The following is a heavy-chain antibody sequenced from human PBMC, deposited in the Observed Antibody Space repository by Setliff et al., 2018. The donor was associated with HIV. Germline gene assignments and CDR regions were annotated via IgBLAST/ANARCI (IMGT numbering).Heavy chain of an antibody. D-gene: IGHD5-12*01. CDR1: GFILSEYT. J-gene: IGHJ4*02. V-gene: IGHV3-23*01. CDR3: ARDWRSGYDLNFDY. CDR2: IGGSGT. Sequence: GGSLRLSCAGSGFILSEYTISWVRQTPGKGLEWVSAIGGSGTYYADSVKGRFTISRDKSKNTVFLQMNSLRAEDTAIYYCARDWRSGYDLNFDYWGQGTLVTVSS.